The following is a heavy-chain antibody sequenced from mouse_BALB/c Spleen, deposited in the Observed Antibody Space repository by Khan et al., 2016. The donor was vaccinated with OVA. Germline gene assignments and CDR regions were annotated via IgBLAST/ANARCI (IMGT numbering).Heavy chain of an antibody. CDR2: IWAGGST. CDR1: GFSLTNYG. J-gene: IGHJ2*01. Sequence: QVQLKESGPGLVAPSQSLSITCTVSGFSLTNYGVHWVRQPPGKGLEWMGVIWAGGSTNYNSALMSRMSISKDNSKSQVFLKMNSLQTDDTASYFCARNREPDYVDNWGQGTTLTVSS. V-gene: IGHV2-9*02. CDR3: ARNREPDYVDN.